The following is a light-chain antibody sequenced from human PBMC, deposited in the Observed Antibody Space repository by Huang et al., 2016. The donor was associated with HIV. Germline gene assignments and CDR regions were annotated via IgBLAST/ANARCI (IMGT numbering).Light chain of an antibody. J-gene: IGKJ2*02. V-gene: IGKV3-15*01. CDR3: QQYADWPPST. Sequence: EIVMTQSPATLSVSPGERATLTCRASQSVSSDFAWYQQKPGQAPRLLIYGASSRATGIPARCSGNGSGTEFTLTISSLQSEDFAVYYCQQYADWPPSTFGQGTKLEIK. CDR1: QSVSSD. CDR2: GAS.